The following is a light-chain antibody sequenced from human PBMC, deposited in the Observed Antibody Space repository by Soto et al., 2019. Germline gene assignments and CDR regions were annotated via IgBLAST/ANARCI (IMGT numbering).Light chain of an antibody. J-gene: IGKJ4*01. V-gene: IGKV1-27*01. CDR1: QGISNY. CDR2: AAS. Sequence: DIQMTQSPSSLSASVGDRVTITCRASQGISNYLAWYQQIPGKVPKLLISAASTLQSGVPSRFSGSGSGTDFTLTISSLQPEDVATYYCQQYTNVPTFGEGTKVEIK. CDR3: QQYTNVPT.